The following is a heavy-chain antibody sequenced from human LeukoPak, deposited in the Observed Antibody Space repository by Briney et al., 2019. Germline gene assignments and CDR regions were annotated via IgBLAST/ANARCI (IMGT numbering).Heavy chain of an antibody. CDR2: MYHSGST. J-gene: IGHJ6*03. D-gene: IGHD3-10*01. CDR3: ARRKVRGVIGYYYMDV. Sequence: ASETLSLTCTVSGYSITSDYYWGWIRQPPGKGLEWIGAMYHSGSTYYNPSLKSRVTISVDTSKNQFSLKLSSVTAADTAVYYCARRKVRGVIGYYYMDVWGKGTTVTISS. V-gene: IGHV4-38-2*02. CDR1: GYSITSDYY.